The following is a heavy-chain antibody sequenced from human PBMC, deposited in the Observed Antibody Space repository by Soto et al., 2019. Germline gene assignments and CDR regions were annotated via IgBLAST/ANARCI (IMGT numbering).Heavy chain of an antibody. D-gene: IGHD6-6*01. CDR3: ARVPPSSPDDYYFGMVG. V-gene: IGHV4-30-4*01. CDR1: GGYISSGDYS. J-gene: IGHJ6*01. CDR2: INYIGTS. Sequence: SETLSLTCTVSGGYISSGDYSWSWIRQPPGKGLDWIGYINYIGTSHFNPSLKSRVTISLDASMNQFSLSLNSVTAADTAVYYCARVPPSSPDDYYFGMVGPGQGMTVSVAS.